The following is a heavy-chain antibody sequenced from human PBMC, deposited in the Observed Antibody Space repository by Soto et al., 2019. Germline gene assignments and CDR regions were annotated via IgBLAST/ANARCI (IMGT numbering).Heavy chain of an antibody. CDR2: ISGSGGST. J-gene: IGHJ5*02. Sequence: EVQLLESGGGLVQPGGSLRLSCAASGFTFSSYAMSWVRQAPGKGLEWVSAISGSGGSTYYADSVKGRFTISRDNSKNTLYLQMNSLRAEDTAVYYCAKSSPIVVVPAAIRGDWFDPWGQGTLVTVSS. CDR1: GFTFSSYA. V-gene: IGHV3-23*01. CDR3: AKSSPIVVVPAAIRGDWFDP. D-gene: IGHD2-2*01.